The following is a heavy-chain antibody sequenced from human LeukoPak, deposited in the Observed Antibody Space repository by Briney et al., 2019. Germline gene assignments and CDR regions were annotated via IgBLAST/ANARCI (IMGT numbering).Heavy chain of an antibody. V-gene: IGHV3-23*01. J-gene: IGHJ4*02. Sequence: GGSLRLSCAASGSTFSSYAMSWVRQAPGKGLEWVSAISGSGGSTYYADSVKGRFTISRDNSKNTLYLQMNSLRAEDTAVYYCAKDSAYCGGDCYEDYWGQGTLVTVSS. D-gene: IGHD2-21*01. CDR2: ISGSGGST. CDR1: GSTFSSYA. CDR3: AKDSAYCGGDCYEDY.